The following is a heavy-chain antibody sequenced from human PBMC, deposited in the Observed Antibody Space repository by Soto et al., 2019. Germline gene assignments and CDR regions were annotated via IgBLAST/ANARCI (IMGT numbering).Heavy chain of an antibody. CDR1: GGSISSSSYY. V-gene: IGHV4-39*01. CDR2: IYYSGST. Sequence: SETLSLTCTVSGGSISSSSYYWGWIRQPPGKGLEWIGSIYYSGSTYYNPSLKSRVTISVDTSKNQFSLKLSSVTAADTAVYYCARHEEGGLRGIAIDYWGQGTLVTVSS. CDR3: ARHEEGGLRGIAIDY. D-gene: IGHD6-13*01. J-gene: IGHJ4*02.